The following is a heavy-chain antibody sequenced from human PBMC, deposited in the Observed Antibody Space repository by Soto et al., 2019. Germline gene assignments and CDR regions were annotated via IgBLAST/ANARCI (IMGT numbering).Heavy chain of an antibody. D-gene: IGHD3-16*01. V-gene: IGHV3-23*01. CDR1: GFTFSSYA. CDR3: AKDRGGRLGGFDY. J-gene: IGHJ4*02. CDR2: ISGSGYDT. Sequence: EVQLLESGGHLVQPGGSLRLSCAASGFTFSSYAMSWVRQAPGKGLEWVSAISGSGYDTFYADSVKGRFTISRDNSKNTLFLQRNSLRAEDTAIYYCAKDRGGRLGGFDYWGQGTLVTVSS.